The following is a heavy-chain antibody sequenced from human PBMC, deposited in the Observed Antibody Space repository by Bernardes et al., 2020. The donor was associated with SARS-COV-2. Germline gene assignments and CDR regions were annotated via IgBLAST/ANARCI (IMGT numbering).Heavy chain of an antibody. D-gene: IGHD6-25*01. CDR1: GFTLSAYG. V-gene: IGHV3-23*01. CDR2: ISTSGDRT. CDR3: ANQGLLAADIKYDYFDY. J-gene: IGHJ4*02. Sequence: GGSLRLSCAASGFTLSAYGMSWVRQAPGKGLEWVSSISTSGDRTYYADSVKGRFTISRDNFKNTLYLQMNSLRAEDTAIYYCANQGLLAADIKYDYFDYWGQGTLVTVSS.